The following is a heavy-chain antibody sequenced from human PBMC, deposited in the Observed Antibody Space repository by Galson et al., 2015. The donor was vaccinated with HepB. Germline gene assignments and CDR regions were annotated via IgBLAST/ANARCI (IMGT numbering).Heavy chain of an antibody. CDR3: ARDKGGGYCSSTSCSYYYYYGMDV. CDR2: ISYDGSNK. D-gene: IGHD2-2*01. J-gene: IGHJ6*02. Sequence: SLRLSCAASGFTFSSYAMHWVRQAPGEGLEWVAVISYDGSNKYYADSVKGRFTISRDNSKNTLYLQMNSLRAEDTAVYYCARDKGGGYCSSTSCSYYYYYGMDVWGQGTTVTVSS. V-gene: IGHV3-30-3*01. CDR1: GFTFSSYA.